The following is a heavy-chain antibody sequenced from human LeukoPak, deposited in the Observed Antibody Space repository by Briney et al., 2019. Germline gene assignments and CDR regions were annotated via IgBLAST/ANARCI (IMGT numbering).Heavy chain of an antibody. J-gene: IGHJ6*03. D-gene: IGHD6-19*01. Sequence: GASVKVSCKASGYTFTSYYMHWVRQAPGQGLEWMGIINPSGGSTSYAQKFQGRVTMTRDTSTSTVYMELSSLRSEDTAVYYCARSGYSSGWYERDYYYYYMDVWGKGTTVTVSS. CDR3: ARSGYSSGWYERDYYYYYMDV. CDR1: GYTFTSYY. V-gene: IGHV1-46*01. CDR2: INPSGGST.